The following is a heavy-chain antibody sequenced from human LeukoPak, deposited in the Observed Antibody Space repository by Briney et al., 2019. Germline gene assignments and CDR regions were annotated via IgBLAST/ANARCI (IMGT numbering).Heavy chain of an antibody. CDR3: AREGQYSRYDYDY. Sequence: ASVKVSCKASGGTFSSYAISWVRQGPGQGLEWMGGIIPIFGTASYAQKLQGRVRITADESTSTAYMELSSLRSEDTAVYHCAREGQYSRYDYDYWGQGTLVTVSS. J-gene: IGHJ4*02. V-gene: IGHV1-69*01. D-gene: IGHD5-12*01. CDR1: GGTFSSYA. CDR2: IIPIFGTA.